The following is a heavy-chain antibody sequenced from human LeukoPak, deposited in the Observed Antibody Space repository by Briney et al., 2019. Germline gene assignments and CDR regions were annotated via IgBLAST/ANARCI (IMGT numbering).Heavy chain of an antibody. D-gene: IGHD1-1*01. CDR2: INHNGST. Sequence: SETLSLTCTVSGGSISGSSYYWGWIRQPPGKGLEWIGEINHNGSTNYNPSLKSRVTISVDTSKNQFSLKLSSVTAADTAVYYCARGQQKVDYWGQGTLVTVSS. J-gene: IGHJ4*02. CDR1: GGSISGSSYY. V-gene: IGHV4-39*07. CDR3: ARGQQKVDY.